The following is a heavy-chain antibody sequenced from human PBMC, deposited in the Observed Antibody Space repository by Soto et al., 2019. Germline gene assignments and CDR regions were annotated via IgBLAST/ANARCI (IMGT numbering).Heavy chain of an antibody. Sequence: GGSLRLSCAASGFTFSSYSMNWVRQAPGKGLEWVSSISSSSSYIYYADSVKGRFTISRDNAKNSLYLQMNSLRAEDTAVYYCARVGGRLRLGELSPLDYWGQGTLVTVSS. V-gene: IGHV3-21*01. D-gene: IGHD3-16*02. CDR3: ARVGGRLRLGELSPLDY. CDR2: ISSSSSYI. J-gene: IGHJ4*02. CDR1: GFTFSSYS.